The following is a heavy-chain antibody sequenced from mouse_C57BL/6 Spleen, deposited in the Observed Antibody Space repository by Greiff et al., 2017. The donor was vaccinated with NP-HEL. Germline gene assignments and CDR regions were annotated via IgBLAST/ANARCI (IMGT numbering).Heavy chain of an antibody. V-gene: IGHV1-15*01. Sequence: VHLVESGAELVRPGASVTLSCKASGYTFTDYEMHWVKQTPVHGLEWIGAIDPETGGTAYNQKFKGKAILTADKSSSTAYMELRSLTSEDSAVYYCTRRSYYGSSFYAMDYWGQGTSVTVSS. D-gene: IGHD1-1*01. CDR3: TRRSYYGSSFYAMDY. CDR1: GYTFTDYE. J-gene: IGHJ4*01. CDR2: IDPETGGT.